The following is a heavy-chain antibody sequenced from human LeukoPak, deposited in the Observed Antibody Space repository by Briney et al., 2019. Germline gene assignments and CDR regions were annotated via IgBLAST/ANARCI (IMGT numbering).Heavy chain of an antibody. CDR1: GFTFSSYS. J-gene: IGHJ4*02. V-gene: IGHV3-48*01. CDR3: AKLTFYDILTGYFFDY. Sequence: GGSLRLSCAASGFTFSSYSMNWVRQAPGKGLEWVSYISSSSSTIYYADSVKGRFTISRDNSKNTLYLQMNSLRAEDTAVYYCAKLTFYDILTGYFFDYWGQGTLVTVSS. CDR2: ISSSSSTI. D-gene: IGHD3-9*01.